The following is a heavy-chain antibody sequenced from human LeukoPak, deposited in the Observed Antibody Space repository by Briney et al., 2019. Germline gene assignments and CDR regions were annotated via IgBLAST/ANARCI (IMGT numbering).Heavy chain of an antibody. D-gene: IGHD3-3*01. CDR1: GFTFSSYS. CDR3: ARDPSSEGYDFWSGPVDY. J-gene: IGHJ4*02. V-gene: IGHV3-21*01. Sequence: PGGSLRLSCAASGFTFSSYSMNWVRQPPGKGLEWVSSISSSSSYIYYADSVKGRCTIFRDNAKNSLYLQMNSLGAEDTAVYYCARDPSSEGYDFWSGPVDYWGQGTLVTVSS. CDR2: ISSSSSYI.